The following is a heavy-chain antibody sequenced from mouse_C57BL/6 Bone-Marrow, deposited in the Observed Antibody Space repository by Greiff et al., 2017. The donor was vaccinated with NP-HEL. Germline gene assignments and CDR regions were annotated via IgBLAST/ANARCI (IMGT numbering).Heavy chain of an antibody. J-gene: IGHJ4*01. CDR3: ASQLSPFYYAMDY. CDR1: GYTFTSYW. CDR2: INPSNGGT. Sequence: QVQLQQPGTELVKSGEAGKLSCPASGYTFTSYWIHFVKQRPGQGLAWIGNINPSNGGTNYNAKFKSKATLTVDKSASTAYMQLSSLTSEDSAVYYCASQLSPFYYAMDYWGQGTSVTVSS. D-gene: IGHD3-2*02. V-gene: IGHV1-53*01.